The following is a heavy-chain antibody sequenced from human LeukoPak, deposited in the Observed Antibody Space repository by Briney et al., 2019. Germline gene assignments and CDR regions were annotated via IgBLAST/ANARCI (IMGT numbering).Heavy chain of an antibody. CDR1: GFTFSSYS. CDR2: ISSSSSYI. CDR3: ARRITFGGVITQENWFDP. Sequence: PGGSLRLSCAASGFTFSSYSMNWVRQAPGKGLEWVSSISSSSSYIYYADSVKGRFTISRDNAKNSLYLQMNSLRAEDTAVYYCARRITFGGVITQENWFDPWGQGTLVTVSS. J-gene: IGHJ5*02. V-gene: IGHV3-21*01. D-gene: IGHD3-16*01.